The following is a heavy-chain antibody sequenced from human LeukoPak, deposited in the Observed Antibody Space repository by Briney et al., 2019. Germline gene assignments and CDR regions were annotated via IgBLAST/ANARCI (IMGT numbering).Heavy chain of an antibody. CDR3: AKVGWGSSWTHAFDI. Sequence: GGSLRLSCAASGFTFSSYGMHWVRQAPGKGLEWVAFIRYDGSNKYYADSVKGRFTISRDNSKNTLYLQMNSLRAEDTAVYYCAKVGWGSSWTHAFDIWGQGTMVTVSS. V-gene: IGHV3-30*02. D-gene: IGHD6-13*01. J-gene: IGHJ3*02. CDR2: IRYDGSNK. CDR1: GFTFSSYG.